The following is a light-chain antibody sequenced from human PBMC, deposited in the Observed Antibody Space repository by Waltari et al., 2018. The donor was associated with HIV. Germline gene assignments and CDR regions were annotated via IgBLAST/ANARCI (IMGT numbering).Light chain of an antibody. CDR3: AAWDDSLNGFWV. J-gene: IGLJ3*02. V-gene: IGLV1-44*01. Sequence: QSVLTQPPSASGTPGQRVTISCSGSSSSIGSNTVNWFQQLQGTAPKLLIYSNNQRPSGVPDRFSGSKSGTSASLAISGLQSEDEADYYCAAWDDSLNGFWVFGGGTKLTVL. CDR1: SSSIGSNT. CDR2: SNN.